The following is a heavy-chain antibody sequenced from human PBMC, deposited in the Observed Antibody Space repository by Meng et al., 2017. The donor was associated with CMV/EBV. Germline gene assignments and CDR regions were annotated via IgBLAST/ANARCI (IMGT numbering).Heavy chain of an antibody. CDR3: ARGGNWFDP. V-gene: IGHV4-34*01. CDR2: INHSGST. CDR1: GGGVRGYY. J-gene: IGHJ5*02. Sequence: GRVRRWGGGRWEPSGARSGAGAGEGGGVRGYYWGWIGRPPGEGLEWIGEINHSGSTNYNPSLKSRVTISVDTSKNQFSLKLSSVTAADTAVYYCARGGNWFDPWGQGTLVTVSS.